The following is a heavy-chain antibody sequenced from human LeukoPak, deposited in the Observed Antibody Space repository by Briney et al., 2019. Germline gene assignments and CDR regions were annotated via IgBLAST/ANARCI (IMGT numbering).Heavy chain of an antibody. V-gene: IGHV3-21*01. CDR1: EFTFSTYS. Sequence: GGPLRLSCAASEFTFSTYSMNWVRQAPGKGLEWVSSISIGSDYIYYADSAKGRVTISRDNAKNSLYLQMNSLRAEDTAVYYCARGFCSSTICSIDYWGQGTLVTVSS. J-gene: IGHJ4*02. CDR2: ISIGSDYI. D-gene: IGHD2-2*01. CDR3: ARGFCSSTICSIDY.